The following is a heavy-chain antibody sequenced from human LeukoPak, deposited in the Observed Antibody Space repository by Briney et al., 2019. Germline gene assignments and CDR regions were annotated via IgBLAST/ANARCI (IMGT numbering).Heavy chain of an antibody. CDR1: GFTFNTYT. CDR2: LSSGSDSI. CDR3: AREQQLAFDY. J-gene: IGHJ4*02. Sequence: GGSLRLSCAASGFTFNTYTMNWVRQAPGKGLEWISYLSSGSDSIFYADSVKGRFTISRDNAKNSLYLQMNSLRAEDTAVYYCAREQQLAFDYWGQGTLVTVSS. D-gene: IGHD6-6*01. V-gene: IGHV3-48*04.